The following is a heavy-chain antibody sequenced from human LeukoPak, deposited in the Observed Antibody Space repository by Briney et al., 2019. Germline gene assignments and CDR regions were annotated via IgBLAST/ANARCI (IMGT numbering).Heavy chain of an antibody. CDR1: GFTFSDYY. CDR3: AREGWTSTDYYDTSGYFDY. J-gene: IGHJ4*02. V-gene: IGHV3-11*04. CDR2: ISSSGSTI. D-gene: IGHD3-22*01. Sequence: PGGSLRLSCAASGFTFSDYYMSWIRQAPGKGLEWVSYISSSGSTIYYADSVKGRFTISRDNAKNSLYLQMNSLRAQDTPVYYCAREGWTSTDYYDTSGYFDYWGQGTLVTVSS.